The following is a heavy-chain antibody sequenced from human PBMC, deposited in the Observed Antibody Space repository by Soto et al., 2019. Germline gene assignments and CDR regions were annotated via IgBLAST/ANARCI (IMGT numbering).Heavy chain of an antibody. J-gene: IGHJ4*02. Sequence: QVQLVQSGAEVKKPGSSVKVSCKASGGTFSSYAISWVRQAPGQGLEWMGGIIPIFGTANYAQKFQGRVTITADESTSTAYMELSSLSSEDTAVYYCARVNRGYDSSGYHFDYWGQGTLVTVSS. D-gene: IGHD3-22*01. CDR2: IIPIFGTA. CDR3: ARVNRGYDSSGYHFDY. CDR1: GGTFSSYA. V-gene: IGHV1-69*01.